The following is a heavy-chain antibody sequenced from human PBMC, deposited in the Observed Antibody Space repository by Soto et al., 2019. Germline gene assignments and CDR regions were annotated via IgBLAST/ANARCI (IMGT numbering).Heavy chain of an antibody. V-gene: IGHV4-59*08. J-gene: IGHJ4*02. CDR3: ASLGAHYQSHDL. D-gene: IGHD2-2*01. CDR2: IYYGGTT. Sequence: SETLSLTWTVSGGSISPYYWTWVRQPPGKGLEWIGYIYYGGTTSYNPSLMSRVTISLETSKSQISLRLSSVTAADTAIYYCASLGAHYQSHDLWGPGTLVTVSS. CDR1: GGSISPYY.